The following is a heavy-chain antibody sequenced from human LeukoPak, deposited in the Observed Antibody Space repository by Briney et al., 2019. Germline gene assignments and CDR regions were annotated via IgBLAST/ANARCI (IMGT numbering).Heavy chain of an antibody. CDR1: GYSISSGYY. CDR3: ARAETYYYGGFLDY. V-gene: IGHV4-38-2*02. CDR2: IYTSGST. J-gene: IGHJ4*02. Sequence: SETLSLTCTVSGYSISSGYYWGWIRQPAGKGLEWIGRIYTSGSTNYNPSLKSRVTTSIDTSKNQFSLKLRSVTAADTAVYYCARAETYYYGGFLDYWGQGALVTVSS. D-gene: IGHD3-10*01.